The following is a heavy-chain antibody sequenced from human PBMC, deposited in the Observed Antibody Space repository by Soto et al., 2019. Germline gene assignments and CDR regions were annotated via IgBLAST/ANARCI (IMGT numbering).Heavy chain of an antibody. CDR2: IYPGDSDT. J-gene: IGHJ3*02. V-gene: IGHV5-51*01. CDR3: ARSLNVDTAMADDAFDI. CDR1: GYSFTSYW. D-gene: IGHD5-18*01. Sequence: GESLKISCKGSGYSFTSYWIGWVRQMPGKGLEWMGIIYPGDSDTRYSPSFQGQVTISADKSISTAYLQWSSLKASDTAMYYCARSLNVDTAMADDAFDIWGQGTMVTVSS.